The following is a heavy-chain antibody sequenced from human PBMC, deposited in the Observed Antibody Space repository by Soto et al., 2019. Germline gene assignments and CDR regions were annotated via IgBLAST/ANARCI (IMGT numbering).Heavy chain of an antibody. V-gene: IGHV3-23*01. D-gene: IGHD2-2*01. CDR1: GFTFSSYS. CDR2: IGTSAST. Sequence: DVRLLESGGGLVQPGGSLRLSCAASGFTFSSYSRSWVRQAPGKGLEWVSTIGTSASTYYGDSVRGRFTISRDNSRNTLYLQMTSLRAEATAVYYCADLSRYCTSAKCDWGQGTLVTVSS. J-gene: IGHJ4*02. CDR3: ADLSRYCTSAKCD.